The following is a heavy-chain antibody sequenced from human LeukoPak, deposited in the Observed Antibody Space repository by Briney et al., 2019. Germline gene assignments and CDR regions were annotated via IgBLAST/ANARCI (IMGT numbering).Heavy chain of an antibody. Sequence: GESLKISCKGSGYSFTTYWIAWARQMPGKGLEWMGIIYPGDSDTRYSPSFQGQVTISADKSISTAYLQWSSLKASDTAMYYCASFDSSSFGYFDYWGQGTLVTVSS. V-gene: IGHV5-51*01. D-gene: IGHD6-6*01. CDR1: GYSFTTYW. CDR3: ASFDSSSFGYFDY. CDR2: IYPGDSDT. J-gene: IGHJ4*02.